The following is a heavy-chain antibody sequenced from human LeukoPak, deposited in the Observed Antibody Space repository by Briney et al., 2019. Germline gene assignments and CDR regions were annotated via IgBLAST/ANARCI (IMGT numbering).Heavy chain of an antibody. V-gene: IGHV1-24*01. D-gene: IGHD6-13*01. CDR1: GYTLTELS. Sequence: ASVKVSCKVSGYTLTELSMHWVRQAPGKGLEWMGGFDPEDGETIYAQKFQGRVTMTEDTSTDTAYMELSSLRSEDTAVYYCARDRGSSWYSYRPSILDYWGQGTLVTVSS. CDR2: FDPEDGET. CDR3: ARDRGSSWYSYRPSILDY. J-gene: IGHJ4*02.